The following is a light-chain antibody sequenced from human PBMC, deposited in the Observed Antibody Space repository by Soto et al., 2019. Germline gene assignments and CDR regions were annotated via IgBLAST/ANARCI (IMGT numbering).Light chain of an antibody. CDR1: SNDVGTYNY. Sequence: QSALTQPASVSGSPGQSITISCTGTSNDVGTYNYVSWYQQHPGKPPKLMIYDVSYRPSGVSDRFSGSKSGNTASLTISGLQAEDEADYYCCSYTTSSTIVFGGGTQLTVL. J-gene: IGLJ7*01. CDR3: CSYTTSSTIV. CDR2: DVS. V-gene: IGLV2-14*01.